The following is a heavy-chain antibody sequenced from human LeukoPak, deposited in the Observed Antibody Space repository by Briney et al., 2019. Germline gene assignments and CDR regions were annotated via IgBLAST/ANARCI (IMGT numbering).Heavy chain of an antibody. CDR2: IYYSGST. J-gene: IGHJ6*03. Sequence: SETLSLTCTVSGGSISSGGYYWSWIRQAPGKGLEWIGYIYYSGSTNYNPSLKSRVTISVDTSKNQFSLKLSSVTAADTAVYYCARDRCSSTSCYFGYYYYMDVWGKGTTVTVSS. V-gene: IGHV4-61*08. D-gene: IGHD2-2*01. CDR3: ARDRCSSTSCYFGYYYYMDV. CDR1: GGSISSGGYY.